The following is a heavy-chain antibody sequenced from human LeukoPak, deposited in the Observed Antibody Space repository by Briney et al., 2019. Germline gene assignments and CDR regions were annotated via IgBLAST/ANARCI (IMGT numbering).Heavy chain of an antibody. V-gene: IGHV3-23*01. J-gene: IGHJ5*02. CDR3: ARASIVVVTAIGWFDP. CDR1: GFTFSSYA. Sequence: PGGSLRLSCAASGFTFSSYAMSWVRQAPGKGLEWVSAISGSGGSTYYADSVKGRFTISRDNAKNSLYLQMNSLRAEDTAVYYCARASIVVVTAIGWFDPWGRGTLVTVSS. CDR2: ISGSGGST. D-gene: IGHD2-21*02.